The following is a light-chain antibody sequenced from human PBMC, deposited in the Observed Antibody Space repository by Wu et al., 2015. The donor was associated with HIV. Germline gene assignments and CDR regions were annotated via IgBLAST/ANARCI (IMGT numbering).Light chain of an antibody. CDR2: DAS. J-gene: IGKJ5*01. V-gene: IGKV3-11*01. Sequence: EIVLTQSPATLSFSPGETATLSCRASQSVSGTLAWYQQRPGQAPRLLIYDASTRATGIPARFTGGGSGTDYSLTISSLEPEDFAVYYCQQHANWPLTFGQGTRLEIK. CDR1: QSVSGT. CDR3: QQHANWPLT.